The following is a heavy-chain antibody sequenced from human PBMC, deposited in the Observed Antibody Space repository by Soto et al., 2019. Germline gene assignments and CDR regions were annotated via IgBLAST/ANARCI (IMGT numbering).Heavy chain of an antibody. CDR3: GLASKWELLGYFYGMDV. V-gene: IGHV1-69*01. CDR1: GGTFNTFA. Sequence: QVQLVQSGAEVKKPGSSAKVSCKASGGTFNTFAFTWVRQAPGQGFEWMGGVIPLFNTPDYAQKFQGRVTIRADESTSTVYLELSGLSSDDTAVYFCGLASKWELLGYFYGMDVWGQGTTVIVSS. CDR2: VIPLFNTP. J-gene: IGHJ6*02. D-gene: IGHD1-26*01.